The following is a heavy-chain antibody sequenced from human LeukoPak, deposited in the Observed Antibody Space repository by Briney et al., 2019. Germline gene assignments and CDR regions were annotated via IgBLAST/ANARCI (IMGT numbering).Heavy chain of an antibody. D-gene: IGHD4-17*01. V-gene: IGHV3-30-3*02. J-gene: IGHJ4*02. CDR3: AKEKTTRSALGFDY. CDR2: TSYDGSNK. CDR1: GFTFSSYA. Sequence: GGSLRLSCAASGFTFSSYAMHWVRQAPGKGLEWVAVTSYDGSNKYYADSVKGRFTISRDNSKNTLYLQMNSLRVEDTAVYYCAKEKTTRSALGFDYWGQGTLVTVSS.